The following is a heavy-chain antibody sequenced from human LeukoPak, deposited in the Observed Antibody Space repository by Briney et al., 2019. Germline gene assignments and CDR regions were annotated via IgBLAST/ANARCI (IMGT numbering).Heavy chain of an antibody. V-gene: IGHV3-49*04. CDR2: IRSKGYGGTT. D-gene: IGHD5-18*01. CDR3: TRGPTQLRLYYGMDV. J-gene: IGHJ6*02. CDR1: GFTFSDYW. Sequence: GGSLRLSCAASGFTFSDYWMSWVRQAPGKGLEWVGFIRSKGYGGTTEYAASVKGRFTISRDDSKSIAYLQMNSLKTEDTAVYYCTRGPTQLRLYYGMDVWGQGTTVIVSS.